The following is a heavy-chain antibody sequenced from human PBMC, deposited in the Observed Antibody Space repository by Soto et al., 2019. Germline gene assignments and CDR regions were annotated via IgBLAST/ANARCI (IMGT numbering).Heavy chain of an antibody. CDR2: ISYDGSNK. J-gene: IGHJ4*02. V-gene: IGHV3-30*18. Sequence: QVQLVESGGGVVQPGRSLRLSCAASGFTFSSYGMHWVRQAPGKGLEWVAVISYDGSNKYYADSVKGRFTISRDNSKNTLYLQMNSRRAADTAVYYCAKASSSWYLFARDYRGQGTLVTVSS. CDR1: GFTFSSYG. CDR3: AKASSSWYLFARDY. D-gene: IGHD6-13*01.